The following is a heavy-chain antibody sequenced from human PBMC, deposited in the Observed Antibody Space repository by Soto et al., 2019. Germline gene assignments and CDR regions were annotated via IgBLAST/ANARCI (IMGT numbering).Heavy chain of an antibody. J-gene: IGHJ5*01. CDR1: GGTFSSYT. V-gene: IGHV1-69*02. D-gene: IGHD6-13*01. CDR3: ARGRASSSWYDY. Sequence: QVQLVQSGAEVKKPGSSVKVSCKASGGTFSSYTISWVRQAPGQGLEWMGRIMPILGIANYAQKFQGRVTITADKSTSTAYMELSSLRSEDTAVYYCARGRASSSWYDYWGQGTLVTVSS. CDR2: IMPILGIA.